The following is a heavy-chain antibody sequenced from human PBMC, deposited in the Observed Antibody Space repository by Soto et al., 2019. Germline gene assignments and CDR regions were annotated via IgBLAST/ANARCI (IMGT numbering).Heavy chain of an antibody. D-gene: IGHD3-10*01. V-gene: IGHV1-69*13. Sequence: SVKVSCKASGGTFSSYAISWVRQAPGQGLEWMGGIIPIFGTANYAQRFQGRVTITADESTSTAYMELSSLRSEDTAVYYCATPSPLDVLLWFGSGPYGMDVWGQGTTVTVSS. CDR2: IIPIFGTA. J-gene: IGHJ6*02. CDR1: GGTFSSYA. CDR3: ATPSPLDVLLWFGSGPYGMDV.